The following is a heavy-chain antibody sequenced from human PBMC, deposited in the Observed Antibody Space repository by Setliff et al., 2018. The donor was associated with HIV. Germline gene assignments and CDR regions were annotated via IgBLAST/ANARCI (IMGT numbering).Heavy chain of an antibody. V-gene: IGHV4-59*08. Sequence: PSETLSLTCTVSGGSISSYYWSWIRQPPGKGLEWIGYIYYSGSTNYNPSLKSRVTISVDTSKNQFSLKLSSVTAADTAVYYCARGVTDGYSYGNDAFDIWGQGTMVTVSS. D-gene: IGHD5-18*01. CDR1: GGSISSYY. CDR2: IYYSGST. J-gene: IGHJ3*02. CDR3: ARGVTDGYSYGNDAFDI.